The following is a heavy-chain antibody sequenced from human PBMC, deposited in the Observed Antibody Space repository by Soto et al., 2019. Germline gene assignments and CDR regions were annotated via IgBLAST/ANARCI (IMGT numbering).Heavy chain of an antibody. J-gene: IGHJ4*02. CDR1: XYSXTSXW. CDR3: ERPIGALSTTDFTY. CDR2: IYPSDSDT. Sequence: GDSLKISCKGXXYSXTSXWXXXVXXXXGKGLEWMGFIYPSDSDTRYSPSFQGQVTISADKSISTAYLQWSSLKASDTSMYYCERPIGALSTTDFTYWGQGTLXTVS. V-gene: IGHV5-51*01. D-gene: IGHD3-22*01.